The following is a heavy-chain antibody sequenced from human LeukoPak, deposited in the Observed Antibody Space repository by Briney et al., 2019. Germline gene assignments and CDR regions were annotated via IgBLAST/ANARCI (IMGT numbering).Heavy chain of an antibody. CDR1: GFTFSSSR. Sequence: GGSLRLSCEVPGFTFSSSRMNWVHQAPGKGLEWVSYISSRGATKHYADSVKGRFTISRDNAKNALYLQMNSLRVEDTAVYYCANFEPGYTSSWYAEFWGQGTLVTVSS. CDR2: ISSRGATK. V-gene: IGHV3-48*01. D-gene: IGHD6-13*01. CDR3: ANFEPGYTSSWYAEF. J-gene: IGHJ4*02.